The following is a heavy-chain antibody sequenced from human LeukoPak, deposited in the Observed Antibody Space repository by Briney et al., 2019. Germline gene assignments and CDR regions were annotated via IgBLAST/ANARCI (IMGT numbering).Heavy chain of an antibody. D-gene: IGHD3-16*02. CDR2: IYHSGST. CDR3: ARDPTTYYDYVWGSYRYSHFDY. CDR1: GYSISSGYY. Sequence: SETLSLTCTVSGYSISSGYYWGWIRQPPGKGLEWIGSIYHSGSTYYNPSLKSRVTISVDTSKNQSSLKLSSVTAADTAVYYCARDPTTYYDYVWGSYRYSHFDYWGQGTLVTVSS. V-gene: IGHV4-38-2*02. J-gene: IGHJ4*02.